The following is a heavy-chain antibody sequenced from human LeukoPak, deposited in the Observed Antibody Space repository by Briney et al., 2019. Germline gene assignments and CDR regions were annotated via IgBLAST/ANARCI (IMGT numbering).Heavy chain of an antibody. V-gene: IGHV4-34*01. CDR3: ARGFTVTTSTRRRYNWFDP. Sequence: SETLSLTCAVYGGSFSGYYWSWIRQPPGKGLEWIGEDNHSGSTNYNPSLKSRVTISVDTSKNQFSLKLSSVTAADTAVYYCARGFTVTTSTRRRYNWFDPWGQGTLVTVSS. CDR1: GGSFSGYY. CDR2: DNHSGST. D-gene: IGHD4-17*01. J-gene: IGHJ5*02.